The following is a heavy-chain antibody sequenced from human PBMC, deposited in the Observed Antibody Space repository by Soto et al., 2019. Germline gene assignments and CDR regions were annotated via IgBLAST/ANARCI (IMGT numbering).Heavy chain of an antibody. CDR3: ARTWRPYYYYGMDV. Sequence: PVGSLRLSCAASGFTFSSYAMHWVRQAPGKGLEWVAVISYDGSNKYYADSVKGRFTISRDNSKNTLYLQMNSLRAEDTAVYYCARTWRPYYYYGMDVWGQGTTVTVSS. CDR1: GFTFSSYA. J-gene: IGHJ6*02. D-gene: IGHD3-3*01. V-gene: IGHV3-30-3*01. CDR2: ISYDGSNK.